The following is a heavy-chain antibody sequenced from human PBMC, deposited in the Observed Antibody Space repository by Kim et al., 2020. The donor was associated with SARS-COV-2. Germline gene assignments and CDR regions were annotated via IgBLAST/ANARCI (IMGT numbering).Heavy chain of an antibody. J-gene: IGHJ2*01. V-gene: IGHV4-59*01. CDR2: IYYSGST. Sequence: SETLSLTCTVSGGSISSYYWSWIRQPPGKGLEWIGYIYYSGSTNYNPSLKSRVTISVDTSKNQFSLKLSSVTAADTAVYYCARGEVLRYFDWLWYFDLWGRGTLVTVSS. CDR1: GGSISSYY. D-gene: IGHD3-9*01. CDR3: ARGEVLRYFDWLWYFDL.